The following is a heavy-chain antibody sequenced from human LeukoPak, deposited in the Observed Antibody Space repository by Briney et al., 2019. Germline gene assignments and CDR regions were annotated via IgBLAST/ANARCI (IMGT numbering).Heavy chain of an antibody. V-gene: IGHV3-30-3*01. CDR2: ISHDGVNQ. CDR1: GFTFSGFA. D-gene: IGHD2-2*02. Sequence: GGSLRLSCAASGFTFSGFAMHWVRQTPGTGLEWVAAISHDGVNQHYPDSVKGRFTISRDNSKNSLYLQMNSLRAEDTAVYYCARGPDCSSTSCYRAGGYWGQGTLVTVSS. J-gene: IGHJ4*02. CDR3: ARGPDCSSTSCYRAGGY.